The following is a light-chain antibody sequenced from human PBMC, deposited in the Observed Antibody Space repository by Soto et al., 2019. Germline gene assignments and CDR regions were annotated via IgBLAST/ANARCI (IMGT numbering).Light chain of an antibody. CDR1: LRISTN. J-gene: IGKJ4*01. CDR2: GAS. Sequence: DIEVMQSPSSLSVSVGERATITCRASLRISTNLNWYQQLPGKAPNLLIYGASSLESGVPSRFSGSGSGTDITLTISGLPPEDAASYCCQQSNRTPLTFGGGTKLEI. CDR3: QQSNRTPLT. V-gene: IGKV1-39*01.